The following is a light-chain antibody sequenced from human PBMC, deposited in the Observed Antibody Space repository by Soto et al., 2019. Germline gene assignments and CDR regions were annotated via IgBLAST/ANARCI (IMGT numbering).Light chain of an antibody. CDR3: QHYYNWPPGGT. CDR2: DAS. J-gene: IGKJ1*01. Sequence: EIVMTQSPATLSVSPGGEATLSCRASQSVRRNLAWYQQKPGQAPSLLIFDASTRATGVPARFSGSGSGREFTLTISSLQSEDFAVYYCQHYYNWPPGGTFGQGTKVEI. V-gene: IGKV3-15*01. CDR1: QSVRRN.